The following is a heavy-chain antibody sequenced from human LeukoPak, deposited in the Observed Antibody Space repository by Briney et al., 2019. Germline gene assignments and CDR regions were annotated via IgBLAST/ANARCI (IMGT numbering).Heavy chain of an antibody. CDR3: ARHGDYHYNS. CDR1: GFTFSNYW. CDR2: IKVDESEK. J-gene: IGHJ4*02. Sequence: GGSLRLSCAASGFTFSNYWTTWVRQAPGKGLEWVANIKVDESEKYYVDSVRGRFTISRDNAKNSLYLQMNSLRAEDTAVYYCARHGDYHYNSWGQGTLVTVSS. D-gene: IGHD4-17*01. V-gene: IGHV3-7*05.